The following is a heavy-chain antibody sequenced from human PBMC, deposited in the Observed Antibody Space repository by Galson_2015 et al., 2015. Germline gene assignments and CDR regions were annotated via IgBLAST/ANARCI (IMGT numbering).Heavy chain of an antibody. J-gene: IGHJ3*02. CDR2: ISGGGGST. CDR1: GFTFNNYG. CDR3: AKVIRAVAGGLRYTFEM. D-gene: IGHD6-19*01. V-gene: IGHV3-23*01. Sequence: SLRLSCAASGFTFNNYGMRWVRQAPGKGLEWVSGISGGGGSTFYADSVKGRLTISRDNSKNTLYLQMNSLRAEDTAVYYCAKVIRAVAGGLRYTFEMWGQGTMVTVSS.